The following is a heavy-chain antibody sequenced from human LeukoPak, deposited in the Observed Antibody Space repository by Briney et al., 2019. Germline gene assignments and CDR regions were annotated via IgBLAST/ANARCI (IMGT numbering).Heavy chain of an antibody. D-gene: IGHD3-9*01. V-gene: IGHV4-39*01. J-gene: IGHJ4*02. Sequence: SETLSLTCTVSGGSISSSSYYWGWIRQPPGKGLEWIGSIYYSGSTYYNPSLKSRVTISVDTSKNQFSLKLSSATAADTAVYYCARQLYYDILTGSGNLFDYWGQGTLVTVSS. CDR1: GGSISSSSYY. CDR2: IYYSGST. CDR3: ARQLYYDILTGSGNLFDY.